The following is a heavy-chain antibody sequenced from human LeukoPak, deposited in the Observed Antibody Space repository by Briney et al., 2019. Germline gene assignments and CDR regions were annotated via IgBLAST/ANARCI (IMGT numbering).Heavy chain of an antibody. CDR2: INWNGGST. J-gene: IGHJ4*02. V-gene: IGHV3-20*04. Sequence: GGSLRLSCAASGFTLSNYAMSWVRQAPGKGLEWVSGINWNGGSTGYADSVKGRFTISRDNTKNSLYLQMNSLRAEDTAFYYCARETSARGVSTHWGQGTLVTVSS. CDR3: ARETSARGVSTH. D-gene: IGHD3-10*01. CDR1: GFTLSNYA.